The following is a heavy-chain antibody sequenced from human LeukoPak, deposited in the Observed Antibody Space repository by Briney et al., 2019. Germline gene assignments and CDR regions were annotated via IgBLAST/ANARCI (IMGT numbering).Heavy chain of an antibody. V-gene: IGHV1-2*02. D-gene: IGHD3-22*01. CDR2: INPYSGGT. Sequence: ASVKVSCKASGYTFTGYYMHWVRQAPGQGLEWMGWINPYSGGTNYAQKFQGRVTMTRDTSISTAYMELGRLRSDDTAVYYCARAGYYYDSSGYYPSEYFQHWGQGTLVTVSS. CDR1: GYTFTGYY. J-gene: IGHJ1*01. CDR3: ARAGYYYDSSGYYPSEYFQH.